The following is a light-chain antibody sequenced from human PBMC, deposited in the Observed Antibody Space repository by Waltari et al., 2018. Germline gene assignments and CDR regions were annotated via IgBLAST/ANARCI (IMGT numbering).Light chain of an antibody. Sequence: QLVLTQSPSASASPGVSVKLTCTLSSGHTSYAIAWHQQQPQKGPRFLMKLFSNGTLIKGDGIPDRFSGSSSGAERYLILSSLQSEDEADYYCQTWGIGTNVFGGGTKLTVL. CDR2: LFSNGTL. J-gene: IGLJ2*01. CDR3: QTWGIGTNV. CDR1: SGHTSYA. V-gene: IGLV4-69*01.